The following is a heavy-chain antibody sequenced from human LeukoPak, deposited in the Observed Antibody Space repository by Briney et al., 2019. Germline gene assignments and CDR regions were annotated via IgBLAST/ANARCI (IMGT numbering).Heavy chain of an antibody. V-gene: IGHV4-34*12. CDR3: ARGTQYGSGTWGLGYYYMDV. Sequence: PSETLSLTCAVYGGSFSGYYWSWIRQPPGKGLEWIGEIIHSGSTNYNPSLKSRVTISVDTSKNQFSLKLSSVTAADTAVYYCARGTQYGSGTWGLGYYYMDVWGKGTTVTVSS. CDR1: GGSFSGYY. CDR2: IIHSGST. J-gene: IGHJ6*03. D-gene: IGHD3-10*01.